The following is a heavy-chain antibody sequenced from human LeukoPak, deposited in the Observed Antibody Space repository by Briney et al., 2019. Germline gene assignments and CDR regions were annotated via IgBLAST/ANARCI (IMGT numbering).Heavy chain of an antibody. Sequence: SETLSLTCTVSGGSISSSSNYWGWIRQPPGKGLEWIGSIYYSGSTYYNPSLKSRVTISVDTSKNQFSLKLSSVTAADTAVYYCARAQLSLYVYYGPGEAGMDVWGQGTTVTVSS. D-gene: IGHD3-10*01. CDR2: IYYSGST. CDR3: ARAQLSLYVYYGPGEAGMDV. CDR1: GGSISSSSNY. J-gene: IGHJ6*02. V-gene: IGHV4-39*07.